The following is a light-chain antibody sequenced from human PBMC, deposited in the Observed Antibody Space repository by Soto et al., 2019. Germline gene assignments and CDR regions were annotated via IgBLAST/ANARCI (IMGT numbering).Light chain of an antibody. J-gene: IGKJ2*01. CDR2: GAS. Sequence: EIVMTQSPATLSVSPGERATVSCRASQSVSSNLAWYQQKPGQAPRLLIYGASTRATGIPARLSGSGSGTEFTRTIGSLQSEDFAVYYCQQYNSWPRAFGQGTKLDSK. V-gene: IGKV3-15*01. CDR1: QSVSSN. CDR3: QQYNSWPRA.